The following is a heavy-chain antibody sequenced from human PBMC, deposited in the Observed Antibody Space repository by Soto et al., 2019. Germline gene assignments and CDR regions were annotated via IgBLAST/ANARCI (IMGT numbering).Heavy chain of an antibody. Sequence: ASVQVSCQASGYTFTSNAMHWVRQAPGQRLEWMGWINAGNGNTKYSQKFQGRVTITRDTSESTAYMELSSLRSEDTAVYYCARAIQHLDYWGQGTLVTVSS. CDR1: GYTFTSNA. CDR2: INAGNGNT. CDR3: ARAIQHLDY. V-gene: IGHV1-3*01. J-gene: IGHJ4*02. D-gene: IGHD5-18*01.